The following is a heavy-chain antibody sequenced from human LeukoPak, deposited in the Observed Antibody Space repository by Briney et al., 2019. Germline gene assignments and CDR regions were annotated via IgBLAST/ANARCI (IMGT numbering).Heavy chain of an antibody. CDR2: MYNNGST. CDR3: AKEKGNWGSSYDY. CDR1: GASISGYY. Sequence: ASETLSLTCTVSGASISGYYWSWIRLPAGKGLEWIGRMYNNGSTNCNPSLKSRVSMSVDTSKNQFSLRLKSVTAADTAVYYCAKEKGNWGSSYDYWGQGTLVTVSS. D-gene: IGHD7-27*01. J-gene: IGHJ4*02. V-gene: IGHV4-4*07.